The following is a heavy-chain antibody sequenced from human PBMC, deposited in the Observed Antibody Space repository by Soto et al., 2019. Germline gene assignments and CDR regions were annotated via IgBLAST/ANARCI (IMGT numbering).Heavy chain of an antibody. J-gene: IGHJ6*02. CDR1: GGSVSSGSYY. CDR3: ASDRRNYYYGMDV. Sequence: PSETLSLTCTVSGGSVSSGSYYWSWIRQPPGKGLEWIGYIYYSGSTNYNPSLKSRVTISVDTSKNQFSLKLSSVTAADTAVYYCASDRRNYYYGMDVWGQGTTVTVSS. CDR2: IYYSGST. V-gene: IGHV4-61*01.